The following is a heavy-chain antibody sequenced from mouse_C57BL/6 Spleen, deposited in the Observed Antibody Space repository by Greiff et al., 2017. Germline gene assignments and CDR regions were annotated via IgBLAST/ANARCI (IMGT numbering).Heavy chain of an antibody. CDR2: IYPGSGNT. J-gene: IGHJ3*01. CDR1: GYTFTNYY. CDR3: VYDYEFAY. Sequence: QVQLQQSGAELVRPGASVKLSCKASGYTFTNYYINWVKQRPGQGLEWIARIYPGSGNTYYNEKFKGKATLTAEKSSSTAYMQLSSLTSEDSAVYFCVYDYEFAYWGQGTLVTVSA. D-gene: IGHD2-4*01. V-gene: IGHV1-76*01.